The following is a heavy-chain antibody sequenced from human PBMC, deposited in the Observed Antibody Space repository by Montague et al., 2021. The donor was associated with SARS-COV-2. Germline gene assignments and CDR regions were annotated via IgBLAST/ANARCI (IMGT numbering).Heavy chain of an antibody. J-gene: IGHJ6*02. CDR3: ATLSRRTAAGTRDYFGLDV. Sequence: SETLSLTCRVSGDSISTSTWCTWVRPTPGKGLEWIGEIFHSGTINYNPSRKSRVSISVDKSNNQFSLRLSSLIAADTAVYYCATLSRRTAAGTRDYFGLDVWGQGTTVAVSS. V-gene: IGHV4-4*02. D-gene: IGHD6-13*01. CDR1: GDSISTSTW. CDR2: IFHSGTI.